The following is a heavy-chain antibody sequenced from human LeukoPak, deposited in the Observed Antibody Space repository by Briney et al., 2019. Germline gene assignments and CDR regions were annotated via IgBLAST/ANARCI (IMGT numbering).Heavy chain of an antibody. V-gene: IGHV4-39*01. D-gene: IGHD3-16*02. CDR1: GGSISSSSYY. Sequence: SETLSLTCTVSGGSISSSSYYWGWIRQPPGKGLEWIGSIYYSGSTYYSPSLKSRVTISVDTSKNQFSLKLSSVTAADTAVYYCARHRLRLGELSPDWGQGTLVTVSS. CDR3: ARHRLRLGELSPD. CDR2: IYYSGST. J-gene: IGHJ4*02.